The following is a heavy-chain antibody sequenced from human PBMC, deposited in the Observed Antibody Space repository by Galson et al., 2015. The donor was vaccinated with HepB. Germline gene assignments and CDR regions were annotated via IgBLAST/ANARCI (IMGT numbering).Heavy chain of an antibody. CDR3: ARDGDYFDTSAYFFDAFDI. CDR2: IDPSDSYT. D-gene: IGHD3-22*01. CDR1: GYSFSTYW. V-gene: IGHV5-10-1*01. Sequence: QSGAEVTKPGESLRISCKASGYSFSTYWISWVRQMPGKGLEWMGRIDPSDSYTNYSPSFRGHVTISIDKSIGTAYLQWSSLKASDTAMYYCARDGDYFDTSAYFFDAFDIWGQGTMVTVSS. J-gene: IGHJ3*02.